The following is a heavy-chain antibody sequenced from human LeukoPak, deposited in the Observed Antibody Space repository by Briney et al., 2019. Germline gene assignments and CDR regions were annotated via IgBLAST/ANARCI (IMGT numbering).Heavy chain of an antibody. CDR2: ISYDGSNK. J-gene: IGHJ6*02. D-gene: IGHD5-24*01. V-gene: IGHV3-30*18. CDR3: AKDRGDGYNYDYYYGMDV. CDR1: GFTVSSNY. Sequence: GGSLRLSCAASGFTVSSNYMSWVRQAPGKGLEWVAVISYDGSNKYYADSVKGRFTISRDNSKNTLYLQMNSLRAEDTAVYYCAKDRGDGYNYDYYYGMDVWGQGTTVTVSS.